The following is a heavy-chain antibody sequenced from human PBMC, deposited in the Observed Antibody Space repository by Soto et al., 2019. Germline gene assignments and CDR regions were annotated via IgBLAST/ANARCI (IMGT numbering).Heavy chain of an antibody. D-gene: IGHD2-15*01. V-gene: IGHV1-24*01. J-gene: IGHJ4*02. Sequence: GASVKVSCKVSGYSVTELSIHWVRQAPGKGLEWMGGLDPEDGEIMYAQKLQGRVTMTEDISSDIAYMNLSGLRSEDTAVYYCATGGSFPLKSFDYWGQGTLVTVS. CDR1: GYSVTELS. CDR2: LDPEDGEI. CDR3: ATGGSFPLKSFDY.